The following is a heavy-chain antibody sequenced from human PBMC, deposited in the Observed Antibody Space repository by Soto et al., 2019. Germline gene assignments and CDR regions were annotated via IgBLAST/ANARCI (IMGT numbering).Heavy chain of an antibody. CDR1: GYTFTGYY. D-gene: IGHD2-15*01. Sequence: QVQLVQSGAEVKKPGASVKVSCKASGYTFTGYYMHWVRQAPGQGLEWMGWINPNSGVTNYAQKFQGRVTMTRDTSISTAYMELSRLRSDDTAVYYCAIYCSGCSCYSYFYYWGQGTLVTVSS. CDR3: AIYCSGCSCYSYFYY. J-gene: IGHJ4*02. V-gene: IGHV1-2*02. CDR2: INPNSGVT.